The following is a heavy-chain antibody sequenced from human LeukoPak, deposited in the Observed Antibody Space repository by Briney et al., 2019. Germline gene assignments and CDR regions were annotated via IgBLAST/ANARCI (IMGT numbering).Heavy chain of an antibody. Sequence: SETLSLTCAVYGGSFSGYYWSWIRQPPGKGLEWIGEINHSGSTNYNPSLKSRVTISVDTSKNQFSLKLSSVTAADTAVYYCAIIAAAGTIFGYWGQGTLVTVSS. V-gene: IGHV4-34*01. CDR3: AIIAAAGTIFGY. J-gene: IGHJ4*02. D-gene: IGHD6-13*01. CDR1: GGSFSGYY. CDR2: INHSGST.